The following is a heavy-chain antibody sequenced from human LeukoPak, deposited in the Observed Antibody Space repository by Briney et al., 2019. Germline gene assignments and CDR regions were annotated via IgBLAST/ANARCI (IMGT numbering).Heavy chain of an antibody. V-gene: IGHV3-15*07. D-gene: IGHD6-13*01. J-gene: IGHJ4*02. CDR3: TTGPSTSSWYRIHY. Sequence: GGSLRLSCAASGFTFNNAWMNWVRQAPGKGLEWVGRIESKTDGGTTDYAAPVKGRFTISRDDSKNTLYLQMNSLKTEDTAVYYCTTGPSTSSWYRIHYWGQGTLVTVSS. CDR1: GFTFNNAW. CDR2: IESKTDGGTT.